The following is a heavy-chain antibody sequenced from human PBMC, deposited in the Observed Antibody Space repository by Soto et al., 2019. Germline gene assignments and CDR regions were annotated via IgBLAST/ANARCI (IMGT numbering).Heavy chain of an antibody. CDR2: IYWDDDK. CDR1: GFSLSTSGVG. V-gene: IGHV2-5*02. J-gene: IGHJ4*02. CDR3: ARDSSGYYGFDY. Sequence: QITLKESGPPLVKPTQTLTLTCTFSGFSLSTSGVGVGWIRQPPGKALEWLALIYWDDDKRYSPSLKSRLTITNDTSKNQVVLTMTNMDPVDTATYYCARDSSGYYGFDYWGQGTLVTVSS. D-gene: IGHD3-22*01.